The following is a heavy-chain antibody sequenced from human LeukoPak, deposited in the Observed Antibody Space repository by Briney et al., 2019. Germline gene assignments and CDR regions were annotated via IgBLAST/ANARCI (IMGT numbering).Heavy chain of an antibody. J-gene: IGHJ4*02. CDR1: GFTFSSYA. V-gene: IGHV3-23*01. D-gene: IGHD5/OR15-5a*01. CDR2: ISGSGDST. CDR3: ARVGYSVYDYDY. Sequence: PGGSLRLSCEASGFTFSSYAMSWVRQAPGKGLEWVSVISGSGDSTYYADSVEGRCTISRDNSKHALYLQMNSLRAEDTAVYYCARVGYSVYDYDYWGQGTLVTVSS.